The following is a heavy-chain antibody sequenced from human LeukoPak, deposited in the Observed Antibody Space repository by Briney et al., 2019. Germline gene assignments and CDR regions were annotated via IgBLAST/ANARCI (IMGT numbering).Heavy chain of an antibody. V-gene: IGHV1-24*01. CDR2: FDPEDGET. Sequence: GASVKVSCKVSGYTLTELSMHWVRQAPGKGLEWMGGFDPEDGETIYAQKFQGRVTMTRDTSISTAYMELSRLRSDDTAVYYCARDYYYGSGSHYYYCYYYMDVWGKGTTVTISS. D-gene: IGHD3-10*01. J-gene: IGHJ6*03. CDR3: ARDYYYGSGSHYYYCYYYMDV. CDR1: GYTLTELS.